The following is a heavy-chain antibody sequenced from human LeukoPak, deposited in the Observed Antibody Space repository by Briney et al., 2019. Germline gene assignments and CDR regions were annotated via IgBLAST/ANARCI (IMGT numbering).Heavy chain of an antibody. D-gene: IGHD4-4*01. CDR2: INHSGST. V-gene: IGHV4-34*01. Sequence: SETLSLTCAVYGGSFSGYYWSWIRQPPGKGLEWIGEINHSGSTNYNPSLKSRVTISVDMSKNQFSLKLSSVTAADTAVYYCARGYSNWDYWGQGTLVTVSS. CDR3: ARGYSNWDY. CDR1: GGSFSGYY. J-gene: IGHJ4*02.